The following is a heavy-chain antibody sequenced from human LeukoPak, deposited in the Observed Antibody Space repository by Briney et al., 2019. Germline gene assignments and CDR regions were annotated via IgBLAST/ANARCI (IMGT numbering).Heavy chain of an antibody. CDR1: GFTFSTYG. Sequence: GGSLRLTCVASGFTFSTYGMHWVRQAPGKGLEWVAVIYYGGSNKYYGDSVKGRFTISRDNSKNTLYLQMNSLRAEDTAVYYCARDPPSGYAIPPDAFDVWGQGTVVTVSS. V-gene: IGHV3-33*01. CDR3: ARDPPSGYAIPPDAFDV. J-gene: IGHJ3*01. D-gene: IGHD5-12*01. CDR2: IYYGGSNK.